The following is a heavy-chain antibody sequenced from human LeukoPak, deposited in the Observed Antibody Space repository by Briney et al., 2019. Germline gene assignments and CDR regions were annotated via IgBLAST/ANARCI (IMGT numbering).Heavy chain of an antibody. D-gene: IGHD6-19*01. CDR3: ARGWQWLVHDY. Sequence: SETLSLTCTVSGGSISSSSYYWGWIRQPPGKGLEWIGSIYYSGSTYYNPSLKSRVTISVDTSKNQFSLKLSSVTAADTAVYYCARGWQWLVHDYWGQGTLVTVSS. CDR2: IYYSGST. CDR1: GGSISSSSYY. V-gene: IGHV4-39*07. J-gene: IGHJ4*02.